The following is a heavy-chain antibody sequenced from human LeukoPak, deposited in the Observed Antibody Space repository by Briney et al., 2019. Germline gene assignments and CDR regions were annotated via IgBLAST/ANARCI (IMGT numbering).Heavy chain of an antibody. D-gene: IGHD6-13*01. V-gene: IGHV3-15*07. CDR1: GFTFSNAW. CDR3: TTEVAAAGIGYYFDY. CDR2: IKSKTDGGTT. J-gene: IGHJ4*02. Sequence: PGGSLRLSCAASGFTFSNAWMNWVRQAPGKGLEWVGRIKSKTDGGTTDYAAPVKGRFTISRDDSKNTLYLQMNSPKTEDTAVYYCTTEVAAAGIGYYFDYWGQGTWSPSPQ.